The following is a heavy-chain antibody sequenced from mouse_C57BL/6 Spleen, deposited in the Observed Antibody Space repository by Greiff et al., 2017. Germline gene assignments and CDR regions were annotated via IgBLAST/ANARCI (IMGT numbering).Heavy chain of an antibody. CDR1: GYAFSSSW. Sequence: QVQLKESGPELVKPGASVKISCKASGYAFSSSWMNWVKQRPGKGLEWIGRIYPGDGDTNYNGTFKGKATLTADKSSSTAYMQLSSLTSEDSAVYFCALDSSGYVGAYWGQGTLVTVSA. CDR2: IYPGDGDT. J-gene: IGHJ3*01. V-gene: IGHV1-82*01. CDR3: ALDSSGYVGAY. D-gene: IGHD3-2*02.